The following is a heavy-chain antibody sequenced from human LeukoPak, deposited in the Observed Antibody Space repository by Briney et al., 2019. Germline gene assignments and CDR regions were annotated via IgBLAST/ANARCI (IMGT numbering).Heavy chain of an antibody. CDR1: GYTFTSYG. J-gene: IGHJ6*03. V-gene: IGHV1-18*01. CDR2: ISAYNGNT. Sequence: ASVKVSCKASGYTFTSYGISWVRQAPGQGLEWMGWISAYNGNTNYAQKLQGRVTMTTDTSTSTAYMELRSLRSDDTAVYYCARVRVTMVRGVMKDYYYMDVWGKGTTVTVSS. CDR3: ARVRVTMVRGVMKDYYYMDV. D-gene: IGHD3-10*01.